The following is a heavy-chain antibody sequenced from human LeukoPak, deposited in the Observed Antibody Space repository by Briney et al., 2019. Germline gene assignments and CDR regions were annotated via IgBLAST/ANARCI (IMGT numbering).Heavy chain of an antibody. CDR1: GYTFTDYY. CDR3: ARSIHDNSDSGAFDS. D-gene: IGHD4-11*01. CDR2: INLNSGGT. V-gene: IGHV1-2*02. J-gene: IGHJ4*02. Sequence: GASVKVSCKASGYTFTDYYMHWVRLAPGQGLEWMGWINLNSGGTNYAQKFQGRVTMTRDTSISTFYLELSRLTSDDTAMYYCARSIHDNSDSGAFDSWGQGTLVTVSS.